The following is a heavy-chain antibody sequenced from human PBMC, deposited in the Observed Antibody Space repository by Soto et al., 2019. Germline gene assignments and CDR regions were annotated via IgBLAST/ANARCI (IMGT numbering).Heavy chain of an antibody. D-gene: IGHD1-20*01. V-gene: IGHV3-23*01. J-gene: IGHJ4*02. CDR1: GFNVGAFA. CDR3: TRETVAGITGLDY. CDR2: ISVSDAFI. Sequence: EVQLLESGGDLVQPGGSLRLSCAASGFNVGAFAVNWVRQAPGKGLEWVSGISVSDAFIYYADSVRGRFSISRDASENLLYLQMNSLRVDETALYYCTRETVAGITGLDYWGPGTLVTVSS.